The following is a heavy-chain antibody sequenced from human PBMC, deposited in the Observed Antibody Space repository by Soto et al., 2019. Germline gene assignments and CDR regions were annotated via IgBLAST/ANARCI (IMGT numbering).Heavy chain of an antibody. V-gene: IGHV4-59*01. CDR3: AREGVSSSWYNYYGMDV. J-gene: IGHJ6*02. Sequence: QVQLQESGPGLVKPSESLSLTCTVSGGSIRSYYWSWIRQPPGKGLEWIGYIYYSGSTNYNPSLKSRVTISVDTSKNQTSLKMSSLTAADTAVYYCAREGVSSSWYNYYGMDVWGQGTTVTVSS. CDR1: GGSIRSYY. CDR2: IYYSGST. D-gene: IGHD6-13*01.